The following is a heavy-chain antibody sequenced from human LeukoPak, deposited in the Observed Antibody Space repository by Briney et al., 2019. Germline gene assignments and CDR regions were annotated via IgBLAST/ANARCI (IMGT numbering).Heavy chain of an antibody. Sequence: SETLSLTCTVSGGSISSSSYYWGWIRQPPGKGLEWIGSIYYSGSTYYNPSLKSRVTISVDTSKNQFSLKLSSVTAADTAVYYCARHRMYYYDSSGRGVADAFDIWGQGTMVTVSS. V-gene: IGHV4-39*01. CDR1: GGSISSSSYY. CDR2: IYYSGST. D-gene: IGHD3-22*01. CDR3: ARHRMYYYDSSGRGVADAFDI. J-gene: IGHJ3*02.